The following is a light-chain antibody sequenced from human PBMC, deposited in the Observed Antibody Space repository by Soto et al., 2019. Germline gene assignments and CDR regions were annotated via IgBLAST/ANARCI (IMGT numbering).Light chain of an antibody. Sequence: EIVLTQSPATLSLSPGERATLSCRASQSVNSYLAWYQQKPGQAPRLLIYDASNRATGIPARFSGSGSGTDVTLTISSPEPEDCAVYYCQQRSNGPPLTFGGGTKVEIK. V-gene: IGKV3-11*01. J-gene: IGKJ4*01. CDR3: QQRSNGPPLT. CDR2: DAS. CDR1: QSVNSY.